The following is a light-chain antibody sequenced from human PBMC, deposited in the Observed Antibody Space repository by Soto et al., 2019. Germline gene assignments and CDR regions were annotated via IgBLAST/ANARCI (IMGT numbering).Light chain of an antibody. CDR3: LQDYSFPLT. Sequence: THSPSSLSASVGDRVTITCRAGQGSRNDVGWYQQKPGKAPKLLIYAVSSLQSGVPSRFSGSGSGTDFILTISSLQPEDFATYYCLQDYSFPLTFGGGTRWIS. CDR2: AVS. V-gene: IGKV1-6*01. J-gene: IGKJ4*01. CDR1: QGSRND.